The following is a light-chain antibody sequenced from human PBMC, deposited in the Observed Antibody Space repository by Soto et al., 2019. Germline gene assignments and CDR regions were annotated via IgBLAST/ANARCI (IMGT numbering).Light chain of an antibody. V-gene: IGKV1-5*03. CDR3: QQYNSYST. J-gene: IGKJ1*01. CDR1: QYISTW. CDR2: KAS. Sequence: DIQMTQSPSTLSASVGDRVTITCRASQYISTWLAWYQQKPGKAPKLLISKASSLESGVPSRFSGRGSGTEFTLTISSLQPDDFATYYCQQYNSYSTFGQGTKVEVK.